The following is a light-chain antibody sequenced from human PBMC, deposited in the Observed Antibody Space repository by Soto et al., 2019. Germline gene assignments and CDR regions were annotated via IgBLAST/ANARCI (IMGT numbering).Light chain of an antibody. CDR1: SSDVGGYNY. CDR2: EVS. CDR3: SSYTSRSVWG. J-gene: IGLJ3*02. V-gene: IGLV2-14*01. Sequence: QSVLTQPASVSGSPGQSITISCTGTSSDVGGYNYVSWYQQHPGKAPKLMIYEVSNRPSGVSNRFSGSKSGNTASLTISGLHAEDEADYYCSSYTSRSVWGFGGGTQLTVL.